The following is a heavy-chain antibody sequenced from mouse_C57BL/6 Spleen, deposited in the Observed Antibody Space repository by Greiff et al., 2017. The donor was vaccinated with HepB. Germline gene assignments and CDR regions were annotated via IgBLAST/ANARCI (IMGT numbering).Heavy chain of an antibody. D-gene: IGHD1-1*01. V-gene: IGHV1-82*01. CDR1: GYAFSSSW. Sequence: QVTLKESGPELVKPGASVKISCKASGYAFSSSWMNWVKQRPGKGLEWIGRIYPGDGDTNYNGTFKGKATLTADKSSSTAYMQLSSLTSEDSAVYFCARSVGYYGSRFAYWGQGTLVTVSA. J-gene: IGHJ3*01. CDR2: IYPGDGDT. CDR3: ARSVGYYGSRFAY.